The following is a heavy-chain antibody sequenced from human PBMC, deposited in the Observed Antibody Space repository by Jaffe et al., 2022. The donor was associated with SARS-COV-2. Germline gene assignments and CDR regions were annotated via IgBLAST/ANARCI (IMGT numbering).Heavy chain of an antibody. D-gene: IGHD3-10*01. CDR3: ATEDSGTFDY. Sequence: QVQLQESGPGLVKPSQTLSLTCTVSGGSISSGSYYWSWIRQPAGKGLEWIGRIYTSGSTNYNPSLKSRVTISVDTSKNQFSLKLSSVTAADTAVYYCATEDSGTFDYWGQGTLVTVSS. J-gene: IGHJ4*02. CDR1: GGSISSGSYY. V-gene: IGHV4-61*02. CDR2: IYTSGST.